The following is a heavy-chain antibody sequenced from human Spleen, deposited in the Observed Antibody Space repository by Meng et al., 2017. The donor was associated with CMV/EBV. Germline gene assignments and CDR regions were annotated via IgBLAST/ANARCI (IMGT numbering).Heavy chain of an antibody. CDR3: ARGGSEDYDFWSGYFFDY. J-gene: IGHJ4*02. CDR2: IIPMFGTA. D-gene: IGHD3-3*01. Sequence: TFSSHARSWVRQAPGQGLEWMGGIIPMFGTANYAQKFQGRVTITTDESTSTAYMELSSLRSDDTAVYYCARGGSEDYDFWSGYFFDYWGQGTLVTVSS. CDR1: TFSSHA. V-gene: IGHV1-69*05.